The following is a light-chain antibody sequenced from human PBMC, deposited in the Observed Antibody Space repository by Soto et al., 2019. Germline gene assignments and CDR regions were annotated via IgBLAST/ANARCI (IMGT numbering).Light chain of an antibody. J-gene: IGKJ1*01. CDR3: QQANSFPWT. CDR1: QSISTY. V-gene: IGKV1-5*03. Sequence: DIQMTQSPSTLSASVGDRVTITCRASQSISTYLAWYQQKPGNAPKLLIYKASNLQSGVPSRFSGSGSGTEFTLTISSLQPDDFATYYCQQANSFPWTFGQGTKVEIK. CDR2: KAS.